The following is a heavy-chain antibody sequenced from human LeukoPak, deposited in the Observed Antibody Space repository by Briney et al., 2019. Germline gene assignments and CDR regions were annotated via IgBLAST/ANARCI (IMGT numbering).Heavy chain of an antibody. CDR2: IYPGDSDT. CDR3: ARGNSVVTATHPYFDY. V-gene: IGHV5-51*01. CDR1: GYSFTSYW. D-gene: IGHD2-21*02. Sequence: GESLKISCKGSGYSFTSYWIGWVRQMPGKGLEWMGIIYPGDSDTRYSPSFQGQVTISADKSISTAYLQWSSLKASDTAMYYCARGNSVVTATHPYFDYWGQGTLVTVSS. J-gene: IGHJ4*02.